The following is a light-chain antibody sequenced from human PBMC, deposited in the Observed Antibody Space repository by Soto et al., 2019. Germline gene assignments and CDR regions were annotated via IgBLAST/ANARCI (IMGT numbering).Light chain of an antibody. CDR3: QVWDSSSDHVV. CDR1: NIGSKS. V-gene: IGLV3-21*04. J-gene: IGLJ2*01. Sequence: SYELTQPPSVSVAPGKTARITCGGNNIGSKSVHWYQQKPGQAPVLVIYYDSDRPSGIPERFPGSNSGNTATLTISRVEAGDEADYYCQVWDSSSDHVVFGGGTKVTVL. CDR2: YDS.